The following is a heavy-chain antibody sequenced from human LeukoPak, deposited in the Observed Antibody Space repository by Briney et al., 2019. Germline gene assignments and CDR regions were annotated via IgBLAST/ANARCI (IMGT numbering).Heavy chain of an antibody. CDR1: DDSFSSHY. J-gene: IGHJ3*02. V-gene: IGHV4-59*11. D-gene: IGHD4-17*01. Sequence: PSETLSLTCAVSDDSFSSHYWTWIRQPPGKGLEWIGYISDIGSTNYNPSLKSRVTISIDTSKNQFSLKLSSVTAADTAVYYCARDLVTVTKGFDIWGQGTMVSASS. CDR3: ARDLVTVTKGFDI. CDR2: ISDIGST.